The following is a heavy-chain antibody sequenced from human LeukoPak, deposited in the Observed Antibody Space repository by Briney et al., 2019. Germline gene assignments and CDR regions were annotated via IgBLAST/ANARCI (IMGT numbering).Heavy chain of an antibody. Sequence: SVKVSCKASGGTFSSYAISWGRQAPGQGLGWMGGISPSFGRANSAQKFQGRVTITTDESTSTAYMELSSLRSEDTAVSYSARERGDIVVVPAAIRRFPLDPWGQGTLVTVSS. V-gene: IGHV1-69*05. J-gene: IGHJ5*02. CDR2: ISPSFGRA. CDR3: ARERGDIVVVPAAIRRFPLDP. CDR1: GGTFSSYA. D-gene: IGHD2-2*02.